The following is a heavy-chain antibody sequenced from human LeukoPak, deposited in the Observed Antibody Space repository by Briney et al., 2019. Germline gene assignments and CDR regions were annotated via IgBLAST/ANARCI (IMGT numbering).Heavy chain of an antibody. Sequence: ASVKVSCKPSVGTFSSYAISWVRQAPGQGLEWMGGIIPIFGTANYAQKFQGRVTITTDESTSTAYMELSSLRSEDTAVYYCARAAGDWNDGFDPWGQGTLVTVSS. V-gene: IGHV1-69*05. D-gene: IGHD1-1*01. CDR3: ARAAGDWNDGFDP. CDR2: IIPIFGTA. CDR1: VGTFSSYA. J-gene: IGHJ5*02.